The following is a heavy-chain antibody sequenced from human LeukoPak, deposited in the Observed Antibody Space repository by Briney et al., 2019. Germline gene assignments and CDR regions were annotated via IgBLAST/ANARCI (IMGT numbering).Heavy chain of an antibody. CDR3: ASILGVATTDFDY. D-gene: IGHD1-26*01. Sequence: GGSLRLSCAASGFTFSSYAMHWVRQAPGKGLEWVAVISYDGSNKYYADSVKGRFTISRDNFKNTLYLQMNSLRVEDKAVYYCASILGVATTDFDYWGQGTLVTVSS. CDR2: ISYDGSNK. CDR1: GFTFSSYA. V-gene: IGHV3-30*04. J-gene: IGHJ4*02.